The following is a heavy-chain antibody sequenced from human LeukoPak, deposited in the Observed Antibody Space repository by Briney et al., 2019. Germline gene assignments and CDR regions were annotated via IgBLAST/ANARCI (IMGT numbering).Heavy chain of an antibody. CDR2: FHNSGTS. D-gene: IGHD3-16*01. V-gene: IGHV4-59*01. CDR1: DDSISDYY. Sequence: SETLSLTCTASDDSISDYYRGWIRQPPGKGLEWIGYFHNSGTSTYNPSLKSRVTISADTSKNQFSLKLNSLTTADTAVYYCTRGAGWLIDYWGQGILLTVSS. J-gene: IGHJ4*02. CDR3: TRGAGWLIDY.